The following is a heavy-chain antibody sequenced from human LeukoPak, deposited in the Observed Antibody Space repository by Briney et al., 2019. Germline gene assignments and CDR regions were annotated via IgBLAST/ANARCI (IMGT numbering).Heavy chain of an antibody. D-gene: IGHD2-2*01. J-gene: IGHJ6*03. CDR3: ARAGVVAYHLYYFHMDV. V-gene: IGHV4-34*01. CDR1: GGSFSGYY. CDR2: INHSGRT. Sequence: SETLSLTCAVSGGSFSGYYWSWIRQPPGKGLEWIGEINHSGRTNDNTSLESRVTMSIATSKNQFSLNLTSVTAADTAVYYCARAGVVAYHLYYFHMDVWGKGTTVTVPS.